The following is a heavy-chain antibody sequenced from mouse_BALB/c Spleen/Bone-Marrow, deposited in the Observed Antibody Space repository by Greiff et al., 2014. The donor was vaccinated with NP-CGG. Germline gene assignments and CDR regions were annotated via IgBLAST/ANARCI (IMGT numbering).Heavy chain of an antibody. D-gene: IGHD2-4*01. CDR3: ARRRDYDYFDY. Sequence: EVQLVESGGDLVRPGGSLKLSCAASGFTFSNYGMSWVRQIPDKRLEWVATISSGGTYTFYPDSVKGRFIISRDNTKNTLTLQMTSLKSEDTAMYYCARRRDYDYFDYWGQGTTLTVSS. CDR1: GFTFSNYG. CDR2: ISSGGTYT. V-gene: IGHV5-6*01. J-gene: IGHJ2*01.